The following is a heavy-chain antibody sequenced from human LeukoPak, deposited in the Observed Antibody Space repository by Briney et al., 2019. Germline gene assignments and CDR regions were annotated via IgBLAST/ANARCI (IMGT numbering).Heavy chain of an antibody. CDR1: GGSMSDHY. D-gene: IGHD3-16*02. CDR2: IHYTGDT. Sequence: PSETLSLTCTVSGGSMSDHYWSWIRQPPGKGLEWIAYIHYTGDTSYNPSLTSRASISVDTSKNQLSLKLTSVTAADTAVYYCARDSGYDYVWGSYRYPYYFDYWGQGTLVTVSS. J-gene: IGHJ4*02. V-gene: IGHV4-59*11. CDR3: ARDSGYDYVWGSYRYPYYFDY.